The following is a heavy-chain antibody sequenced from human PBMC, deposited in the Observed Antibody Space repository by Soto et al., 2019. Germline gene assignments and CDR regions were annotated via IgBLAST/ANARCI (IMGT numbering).Heavy chain of an antibody. CDR1: GFTFSNYA. V-gene: IGHV3-23*01. Sequence: EVQLLESGGGLVQPGGSLRLSCAASGFTFSNYAMNWVRQAPGKGLEWVSTISGSGGGTYYADAVKGRFTISSDNSKNTLYLQMNSLRAEDTAVYYCAKVGWTTTTSVTRGYSQHWGQGTLVTVSS. CDR2: ISGSGGGT. D-gene: IGHD4-17*01. CDR3: AKVGWTTTTSVTRGYSQH. J-gene: IGHJ1*01.